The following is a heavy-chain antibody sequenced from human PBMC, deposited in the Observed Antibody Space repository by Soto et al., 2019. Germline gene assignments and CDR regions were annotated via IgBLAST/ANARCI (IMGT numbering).Heavy chain of an antibody. V-gene: IGHV4-59*01. CDR3: ARAGGYSSPAKH. CDR1: GGSISSYY. CDR2: IYYSGNTNSGST. Sequence: SETLSLTCTVSGGSISSYYWSWIRQPPGKGLEWIGYIYYSGNTNSGSTNYNPSLKSRVTISVDTSKNQFSLKLTSVTAADTAVYYCARAGGYSSPAKHWGQGTLVTVSS. D-gene: IGHD6-13*01. J-gene: IGHJ1*01.